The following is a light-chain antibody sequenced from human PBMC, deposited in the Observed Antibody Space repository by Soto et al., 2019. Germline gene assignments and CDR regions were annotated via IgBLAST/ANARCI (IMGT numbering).Light chain of an antibody. V-gene: IGKV1-33*01. J-gene: IGKJ4*01. CDR2: DAS. Sequence: DIQMTQSPSSLSASVGDRVTITCQASQDISNYLNWYQQKPGKAPKLLIYDASNLEIGVPSRFSGSGSGTDFTFTISSLQPEDIATYYCQQYDNLLTFGGGTMVEIK. CDR3: QQYDNLLT. CDR1: QDISNY.